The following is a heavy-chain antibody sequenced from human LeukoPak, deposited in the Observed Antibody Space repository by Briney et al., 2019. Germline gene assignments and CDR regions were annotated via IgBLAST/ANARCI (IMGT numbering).Heavy chain of an antibody. D-gene: IGHD5-24*01. J-gene: IGHJ4*02. CDR3: ARYFEVAITGEYFDY. CDR1: GASINRGSYD. V-gene: IGHV4-61*02. CDR2: IYTSGST. Sequence: PSETLSLTCTVSGASINRGSYDWPWIRQPAGKGLEWIGRIYTSGSTNYNPSLMSRVPISLVTSKNQFSLKLSSVSAADTAVYYCARYFEVAITGEYFDYWGQGTLVTVSS.